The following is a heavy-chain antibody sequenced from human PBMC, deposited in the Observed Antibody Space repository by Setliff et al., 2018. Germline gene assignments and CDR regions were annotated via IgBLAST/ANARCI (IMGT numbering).Heavy chain of an antibody. Sequence: ASVKVSCKASGHTFTSYFMQWVRQAPGQGLEWMGMINPSGGYTIYAQKFQGRVTMTRDTSTSTVYLELSSLRSEDTAVYYCARGLIVLPGPSGDMGYFDYWDQGTLVTVSS. CDR1: GHTFTSYF. V-gene: IGHV1-46*01. CDR2: INPSGGYT. CDR3: ARGLIVLPGPSGDMGYFDY. D-gene: IGHD2-8*01. J-gene: IGHJ4*02.